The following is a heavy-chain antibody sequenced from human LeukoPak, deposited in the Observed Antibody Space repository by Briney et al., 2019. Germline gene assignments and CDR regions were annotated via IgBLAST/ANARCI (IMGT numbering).Heavy chain of an antibody. Sequence: SETLSLTCTVSGGSISSGDYYWSWIRQPPGKGLEWIGYIYYSGRTYYNPSLKSRVTISVDTSKNQFSLNLSSVTAADTAVYFCARTKLGFCSGGSCYRYFDNWGQGTLVTVSS. D-gene: IGHD2-15*01. CDR3: ARTKLGFCSGGSCYRYFDN. CDR2: IYYSGRT. CDR1: GGSISSGDYY. V-gene: IGHV4-30-4*01. J-gene: IGHJ4*02.